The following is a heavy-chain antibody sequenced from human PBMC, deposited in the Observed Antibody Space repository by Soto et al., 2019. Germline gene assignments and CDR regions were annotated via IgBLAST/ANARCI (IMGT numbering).Heavy chain of an antibody. CDR2: INAYNGNT. CDR3: ARDAPPFGY. V-gene: IGHV1-18*01. Sequence: QVQLVQSGAEVKKPGASVKVSCKASGYTFTSYGISWVRQAPGQGLEWMGWINAYNGNTNYAQKLQGRVTMTTDTSTSTAYMELRSXXXXXXXVXXXARDAPPFGYWGQGTLVTVSS. CDR1: GYTFTSYG. D-gene: IGHD3-10*01. J-gene: IGHJ4*02.